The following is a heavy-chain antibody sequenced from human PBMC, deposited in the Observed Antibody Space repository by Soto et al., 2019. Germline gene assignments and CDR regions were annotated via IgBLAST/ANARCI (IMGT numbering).Heavy chain of an antibody. CDR2: INPNSGGT. CDR1: GYSFNAYY. V-gene: IGHV1-2*02. J-gene: IGHJ4*02. D-gene: IGHD6-13*01. CDR3: ERGAEAGRGDSDY. Sequence: QVQLVQSGAEVKKPGASVKVSCKASGYSFNAYYIHWVRQAPGPGLEWMGWINPNSGGTSPTQNFQGRGTMTRDTSIGTVYMALSSLRSDDTAVYYRERGAEAGRGDSDYWGQGTVVTVSS.